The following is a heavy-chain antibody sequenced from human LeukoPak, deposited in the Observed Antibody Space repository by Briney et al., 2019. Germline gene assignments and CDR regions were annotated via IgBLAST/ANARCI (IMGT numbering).Heavy chain of an antibody. CDR2: ISSSAEST. J-gene: IGHJ4*02. V-gene: IGHV3-23*01. CDR1: GFTFSNYA. Sequence: GGSLRLSCVASGFTFSNYAMTWVRQAPGKGLEWVSTISSSAESTHSADSVKGRFTISRDNSKNTLYVQMNSLRAEDTAIYYCAKDIYRVGVAVHYWGQGTLVTVSS. CDR3: AKDIYRVGVAVHY. D-gene: IGHD1-26*01.